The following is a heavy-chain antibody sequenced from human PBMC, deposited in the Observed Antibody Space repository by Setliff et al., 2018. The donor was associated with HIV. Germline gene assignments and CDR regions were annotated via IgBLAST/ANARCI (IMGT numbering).Heavy chain of an antibody. CDR3: AKPTSGLYPRAFDL. J-gene: IGHJ3*01. V-gene: IGHV3-48*03. Sequence: GGSLRLSCAASGFTFSSYEMDWVRQAPGKGLEWLSYMSSSGSTIYYADSVKGRYTVSRDNAKNSLYLQMNSLRAEDTAVYYCAKPTSGLYPRAFDLWGQGTMVTVSS. CDR2: MSSSGSTI. CDR1: GFTFSSYE. D-gene: IGHD1-26*01.